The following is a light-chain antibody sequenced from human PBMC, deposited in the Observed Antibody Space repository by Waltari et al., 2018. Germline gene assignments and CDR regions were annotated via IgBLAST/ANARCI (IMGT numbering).Light chain of an antibody. V-gene: IGLV4-69*01. CDR3: QTGGHGTWV. CDR1: SGHSSNV. J-gene: IGLJ3*02. CDR2: VNSDGSH. Sequence: QLVLTQSPSVSASLGASVKLTCTLSSGHSSNVIAWHQQQPGKGPRYSMKVNSDGSHSKGDEIPDRFSGSSSGPERYLTISSLQSDDEADYYCQTGGHGTWVFGGGTKLTVL.